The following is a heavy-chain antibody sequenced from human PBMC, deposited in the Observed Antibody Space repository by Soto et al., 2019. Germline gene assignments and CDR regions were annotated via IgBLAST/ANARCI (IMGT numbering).Heavy chain of an antibody. CDR2: ISWNSGRI. J-gene: IGHJ4*02. CDR3: TKDKRDGLRAYYFDS. D-gene: IGHD2-21*01. V-gene: IGHV3-9*01. CDR1: GFTFDDYA. Sequence: EVQLVESGGGLVQPGGSLRLSCAASGFTFDDYAMHWVRQAPGKGLEWVSGISWNSGRIGYADSVKGRFTISRDNAKNSLYLQMNSLGAGDTALYYCTKDKRDGLRAYYFDSWGQGTLVTVSS.